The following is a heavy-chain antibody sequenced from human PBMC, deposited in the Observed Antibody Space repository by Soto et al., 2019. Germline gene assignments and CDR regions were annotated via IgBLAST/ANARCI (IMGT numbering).Heavy chain of an antibody. CDR3: ARAAYYYDSSGYYSGYYYXYYGMDV. CDR2: IIPIFGTA. D-gene: IGHD3-22*01. CDR1: GGTFSSYA. J-gene: IGHJ6*02. V-gene: IGHV1-69*06. Sequence: SVKVSCKASGGTFSSYAXXXLRQAPGQGLEWMGGIIPIFGTANYAQKFQGRVTITADKSTSTAYMELSSLRSEDTAVYYCARAAYYYDSSGYYSGYYYXYYGMDVWGQGTTVTVSS.